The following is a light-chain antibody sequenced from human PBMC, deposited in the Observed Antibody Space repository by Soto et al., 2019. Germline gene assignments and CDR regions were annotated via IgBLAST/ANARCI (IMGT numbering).Light chain of an antibody. V-gene: IGLV1-40*01. J-gene: IGLJ2*01. CDR2: GNS. CDR1: SSNIGAGYD. Sequence: QSVLTQPPSVSGAPGQRVTISCTGRSSNIGAGYDVHWYQQLPGTAPKLLIYGNSTRPSGVPDRFSGSKSGTSASLAITGLQAEDEADYYCQSYDSSLSVVFGGVTKLTVL. CDR3: QSYDSSLSVV.